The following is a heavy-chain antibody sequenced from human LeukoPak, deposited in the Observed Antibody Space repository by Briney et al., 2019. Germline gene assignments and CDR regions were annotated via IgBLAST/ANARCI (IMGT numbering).Heavy chain of an antibody. CDR3: ARGGTTGPHMYGLDV. V-gene: IGHV4-34*01. D-gene: IGHD1-1*01. CDR1: GGFFSDFY. CDR2: INHSGST. J-gene: IGHJ6*02. Sequence: SETLSLTCAVYGGFFSDFYWSWIRQTPGKGLEWIGEINHSGSTNYNPSPKSRVIISVDTSKSQFSLKLSSVTAADAALYYCARGGTTGPHMYGLDVWGPGTTATVSS.